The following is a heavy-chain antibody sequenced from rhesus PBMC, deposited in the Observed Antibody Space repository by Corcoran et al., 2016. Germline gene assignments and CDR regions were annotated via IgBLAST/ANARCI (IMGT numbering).Heavy chain of an antibody. CDR3: AARSSWSGY. V-gene: IGHV4-65*01. D-gene: IGHD6-13*01. CDR2: ISGSSGST. Sequence: QVQLQESGPGLVKPSETLSLTCAVSGGSISSSNWWSWIRQPPGKGLEWIGDISGSSGSTYYNPSLKSRVTISTDTSKNQFSLKLSSVTAADTAVYYCAARSSWSGYWGQGVLVTVSS. CDR1: GGSISSSNW. J-gene: IGHJ4*01.